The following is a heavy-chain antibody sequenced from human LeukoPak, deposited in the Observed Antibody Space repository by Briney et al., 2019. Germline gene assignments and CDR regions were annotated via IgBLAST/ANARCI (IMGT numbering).Heavy chain of an antibody. CDR2: IYYSGIT. D-gene: IGHD2-2*01. Sequence: PSQTLSLTCTVSGGSISSSNYYWGWIRQPPWKGLEWIVSIYYSGITYYNPSLKSRVTISVATSNNQFSLKLSSVTAADTAMYYCARLLIYCSSTSCHFDYWGQGTLVTVSS. V-gene: IGHV4-39*01. CDR3: ARLLIYCSSTSCHFDY. J-gene: IGHJ4*02. CDR1: GGSISSSNYY.